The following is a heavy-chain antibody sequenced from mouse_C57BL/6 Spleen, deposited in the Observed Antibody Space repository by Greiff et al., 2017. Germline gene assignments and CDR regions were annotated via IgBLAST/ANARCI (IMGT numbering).Heavy chain of an antibody. J-gene: IGHJ3*01. V-gene: IGHV1-15*01. CDR3: TRDGSGYFAY. CDR2: IDPETGGT. D-gene: IGHD3-2*02. Sequence: QVQLKESGAELVRPGASVTLSCKASGYTFTDYEMHWVKQTPVHGLEWIGAIDPETGGTAYNQKFKGKAILTADKSSSTAYMELRRLTSEDSAVYYCTRDGSGYFAYWGQGTLVTVSA. CDR1: GYTFTDYE.